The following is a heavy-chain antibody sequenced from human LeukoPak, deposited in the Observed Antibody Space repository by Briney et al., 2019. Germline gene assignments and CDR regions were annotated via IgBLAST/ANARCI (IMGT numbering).Heavy chain of an antibody. D-gene: IGHD3-22*01. J-gene: IGHJ4*02. CDR1: GFTFSAYW. V-gene: IGHV3-7*01. CDR2: IKEDGSEK. CDR3: ARDSSGYQ. Sequence: PGGSLRLTCAASGFTFSAYWMSWVRQAPGKGLEWVANIKEDGSEKYYGDSVKGRFTISRDNAKNSLYLQMNSLRAEDTAVYYCARDSSGYQWGQGTLVTVSS.